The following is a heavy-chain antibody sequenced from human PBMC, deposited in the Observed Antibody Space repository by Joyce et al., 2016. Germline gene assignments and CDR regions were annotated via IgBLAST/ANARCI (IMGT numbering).Heavy chain of an antibody. Sequence: QVQLAQSGPEVKKPGASVKVSCKVSGKSLSELSMHWVRHFPGKGLGWLGSFQPEDGDTMYAENLPGRVTMTEDTSTDTGYMELNSLTFEDTAVYYCAISSVHGWGVWVSWGQGTLVTVSS. V-gene: IGHV1-24*01. CDR1: GKSLSELS. CDR2: FQPEDGDT. CDR3: AISSVHGWGVWVS. D-gene: IGHD3-16*01. J-gene: IGHJ5*02.